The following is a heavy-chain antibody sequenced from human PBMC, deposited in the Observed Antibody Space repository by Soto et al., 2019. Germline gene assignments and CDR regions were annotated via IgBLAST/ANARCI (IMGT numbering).Heavy chain of an antibody. CDR3: ARGRDRMATIPPFDY. CDR2: IIPIFGTA. V-gene: IGHV1-69*13. J-gene: IGHJ4*02. D-gene: IGHD5-12*01. Sequence: SVKVSCKASGGTFSSYAISWVRQAPGQGLEWMGGIIPIFGTANYAQKFQGRVTITADESTSTAYMELSSLRSEDTAVYYCARGRDRMATIPPFDYWGQGTLVTVSS. CDR1: GGTFSSYA.